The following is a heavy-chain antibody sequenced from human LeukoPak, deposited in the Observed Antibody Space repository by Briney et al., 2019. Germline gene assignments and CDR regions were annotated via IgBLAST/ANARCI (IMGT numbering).Heavy chain of an antibody. CDR2: ISGSGGST. CDR1: GFTFSSYA. D-gene: IGHD2-2*01. J-gene: IGHJ3*02. V-gene: IGHV3-23*01. CDR3: AKDQYFTSLKNAFDI. Sequence: GGSLRLSCAASGFTFSSYAMSWVRQAPGKGLEWFSAISGSGGSTYYADSGKRLFTIARDNSKTTLYLQMNSLRAEDTAVYYCAKDQYFTSLKNAFDIWGQGTMVTVSS.